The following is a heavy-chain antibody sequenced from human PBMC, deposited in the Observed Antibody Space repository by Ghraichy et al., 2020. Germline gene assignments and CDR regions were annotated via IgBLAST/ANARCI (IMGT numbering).Heavy chain of an antibody. CDR3: AIHTAGTHDY. V-gene: IGHV3-23*01. J-gene: IGHJ4*02. CDR2: ISASGGST. D-gene: IGHD6-13*01. Sequence: GGSLRLSCAASGFTFSNYAMSWVRQASGKGLEWVSTISASGGSTYYADSVKGRFTISRDNSKNTLYLQMNSLRAEDTALYYCAIHTAGTHDYWGQGNLVTVSS. CDR1: GFTFSNYA.